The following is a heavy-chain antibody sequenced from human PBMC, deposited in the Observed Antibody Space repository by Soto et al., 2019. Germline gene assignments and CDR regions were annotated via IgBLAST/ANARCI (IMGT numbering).Heavy chain of an antibody. Sequence: GGSLRLSCAASGFTFSDYYMSWIRQAPGKGLEWVSYISSSGSTRYYADSVKGRFTISRDNAKNSLYLQINSLRAEDTAVYYCARDPGRGYGSAWYFDYWGQGTLVTVSS. CDR2: ISSSGSTR. J-gene: IGHJ4*02. CDR1: GFTFSDYY. D-gene: IGHD5-12*01. V-gene: IGHV3-11*01. CDR3: ARDPGRGYGSAWYFDY.